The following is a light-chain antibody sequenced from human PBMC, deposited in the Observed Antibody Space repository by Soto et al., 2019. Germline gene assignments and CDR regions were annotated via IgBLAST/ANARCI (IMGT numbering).Light chain of an antibody. CDR1: QSLGGN. CDR3: QQRSNWPPIT. J-gene: IGKJ5*01. V-gene: IGKV3-11*01. CDR2: RAS. Sequence: IVLTQSPATLSLSPGERATLSSRASQSLGGNLAWYQQKPGQGPRLLIFRASSRATGVPARFSASGSGTEFTLTISGLQSEDAAVYYCQQRSNWPPITFGQGTRLEIK.